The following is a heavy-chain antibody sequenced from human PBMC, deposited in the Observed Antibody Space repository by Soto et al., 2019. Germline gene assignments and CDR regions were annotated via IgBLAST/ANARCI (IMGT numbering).Heavy chain of an antibody. D-gene: IGHD2-2*02. V-gene: IGHV5-51*01. CDR3: ARLETAIPRRSFDY. J-gene: IGHJ4*02. CDR2: VYPGDSDA. CDR1: GYSFTSNW. Sequence: PGESLKISCSVSGYSFTSNWIAWVRQVPGKGLEWMGIVYPGDSDARYSPSFQGQVTMSADKSLSTAYLQWRTLKASDSAIYYCARLETAIPRRSFDYWGQGTLVTVSS.